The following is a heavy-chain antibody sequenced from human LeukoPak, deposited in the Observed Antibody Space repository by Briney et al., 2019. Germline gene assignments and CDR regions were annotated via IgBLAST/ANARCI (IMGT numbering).Heavy chain of an antibody. Sequence: AGGSLRLSCAASDSTFSSFSMRWVRQAPGKGLFWVAAISSRSAHIYYADSVKGRFTISRDNAKKSLYLEVNNLRADDTAVYYCARDRSTSRYYHGMDVWGPGTTVIVSS. V-gene: IGHV3-21*01. J-gene: IGHJ6*02. D-gene: IGHD2-2*01. CDR3: ARDRSTSRYYHGMDV. CDR2: ISSRSAHI. CDR1: DSTFSSFS.